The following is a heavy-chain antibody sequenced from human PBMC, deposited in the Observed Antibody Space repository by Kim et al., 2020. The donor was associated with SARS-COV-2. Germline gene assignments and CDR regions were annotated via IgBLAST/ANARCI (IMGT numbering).Heavy chain of an antibody. CDR1: GFTFSNYG. CDR3: RRDIRSWYFDY. CDR2: IWHDGSSK. V-gene: IGHV3-33*01. Sequence: GGSLRLSCAASGFTFSNYGMHWVRQAPGKGLEWVSVIWHDGSSKYYADFVKGRFTISRDNSKNTLYVQMNSLRAEDTAVYYCRRDIRSWYFDYWGQGTLVTVSS. D-gene: IGHD6-13*01. J-gene: IGHJ4*02.